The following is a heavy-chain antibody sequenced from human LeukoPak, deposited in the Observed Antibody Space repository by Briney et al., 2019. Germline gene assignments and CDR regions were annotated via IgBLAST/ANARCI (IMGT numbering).Heavy chain of an antibody. J-gene: IGHJ4*02. CDR2: IIPICGIA. CDR1: GGTFSSYA. V-gene: IGHV1-69*04. Sequence: SVKVSCKASGGTFSSYAISWVRQAPGQGLEWMGRIIPICGIANYAQKFQGRVTITADKSTSTAYMELSSLRSEDTAVYYCASGIYSYGHQYYFDYWGQGTLVTVSS. D-gene: IGHD5-18*01. CDR3: ASGIYSYGHQYYFDY.